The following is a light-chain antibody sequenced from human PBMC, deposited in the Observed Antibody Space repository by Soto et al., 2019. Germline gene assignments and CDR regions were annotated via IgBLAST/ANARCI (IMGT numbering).Light chain of an antibody. CDR1: QSVGSN. V-gene: IGKV3-20*01. CDR3: QQYGSSPWT. J-gene: IGKJ1*01. Sequence: EIVMTQSPATLSVSPGERVTLSCRASQSVGSNLAWYQQEPGQAPRLLIYGSSSRATGIPDRFSGSGSGTDFTLTISRLEPEDFAVYYCQQYGSSPWTFGQGTKVDIK. CDR2: GSS.